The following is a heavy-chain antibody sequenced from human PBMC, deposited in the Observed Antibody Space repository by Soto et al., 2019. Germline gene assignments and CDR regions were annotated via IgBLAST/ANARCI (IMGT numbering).Heavy chain of an antibody. Sequence: QVQLVESGGGVVQPGRSLRLSCAASGFTFSSYAMHWVRQAPGKGLEWVAVISYDGSNKYYADSVKGRFTISRDNSKNTLYLQMNSLRAEDTAVYYCARDLGYRPFDYWGQGTLVTVSS. CDR1: GFTFSSYA. V-gene: IGHV3-30-3*01. CDR3: ARDLGYRPFDY. D-gene: IGHD6-13*01. J-gene: IGHJ4*02. CDR2: ISYDGSNK.